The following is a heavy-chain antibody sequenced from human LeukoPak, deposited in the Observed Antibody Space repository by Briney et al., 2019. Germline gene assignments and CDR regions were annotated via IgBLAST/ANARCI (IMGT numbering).Heavy chain of an antibody. CDR2: IIPIFGTA. V-gene: IGHV1-69*13. CDR3: ARGMSATSGYLELEY. CDR1: GGTFSSYA. J-gene: IGHJ4*02. D-gene: IGHD3-22*01. Sequence: SVRVSCKASGGTFSSYAISWVRQASGQGLEWMGGIIPIFGTANYAQKFQGRVTITADESTSTAYMELSSLRSEDTAVYYCARGMSATSGYLELEYWGQGTLVTVST.